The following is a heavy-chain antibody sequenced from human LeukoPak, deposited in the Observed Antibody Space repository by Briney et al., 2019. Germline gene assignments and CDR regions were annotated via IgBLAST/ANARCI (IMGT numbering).Heavy chain of an antibody. Sequence: ASVKVSCKASGYTFITYGISWVRQAPGQGLEWMGWISAYNGNTDYAQNLQGRVTMTTDTSTSTAYMELRSLRSDDRAVYYCARVVEGWFDPWGQGTLVTVSS. CDR3: ARVVEGWFDP. D-gene: IGHD6-6*01. CDR2: ISAYNGNT. J-gene: IGHJ5*02. V-gene: IGHV1-18*01. CDR1: GYTFITYG.